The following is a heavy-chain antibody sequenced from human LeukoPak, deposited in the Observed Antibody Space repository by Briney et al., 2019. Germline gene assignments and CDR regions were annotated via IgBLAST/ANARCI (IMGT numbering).Heavy chain of an antibody. V-gene: IGHV3-53*01. J-gene: IGHJ4*02. CDR2: IYSGGST. CDR3: ARNMVRGRAQMGY. CDR1: GFTVSSNY. D-gene: IGHD3-10*01. Sequence: GGSLRLSCAASGFTVSSNYMSWVRQAPGKGLEWVSVIYSGGSTYYADSVKGRLTISRDNSKNTLYLQINSLRAEDTAVYYCARNMVRGRAQMGYWGQGTLVTVSS.